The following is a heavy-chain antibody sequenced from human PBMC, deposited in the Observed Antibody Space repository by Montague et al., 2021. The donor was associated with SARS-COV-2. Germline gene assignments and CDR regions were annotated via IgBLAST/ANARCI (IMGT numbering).Heavy chain of an antibody. Sequence: SETLSLTCTVSGVAISYGDWSWIRQPPGKGLEWIGYIYYSGSTXXXPSXXXRVTISVDTSKNQFSLKLSSVTAADTAVYYCARLARGKYYDFWSGSHEYPHYYYGMDVWGQGTTVPVSS. D-gene: IGHD3-3*01. CDR3: ARLARGKYYDFWSGSHEYPHYYYGMDV. V-gene: IGHV4-59*08. CDR2: IYYSGST. CDR1: GVAISYGD. J-gene: IGHJ6*02.